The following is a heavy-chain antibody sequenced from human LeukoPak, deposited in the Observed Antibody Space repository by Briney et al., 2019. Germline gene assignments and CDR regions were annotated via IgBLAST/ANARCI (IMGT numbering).Heavy chain of an antibody. J-gene: IGHJ4*02. V-gene: IGHV1-69*13. D-gene: IGHD6-13*01. CDR2: IIPIFGTA. CDR1: GGTFSSYA. CDR3: ARGRGAQQLVGDEDPEFDY. Sequence: SVKVSCKASGGTFSSYAISWVRQAPGQGLEWMGGIIPIFGTANYAQKFQGRVTITAGESTSTAYMELSSLRSEDTAVYYCARGRGAQQLVGDEDPEFDYWGQGTLVTVSS.